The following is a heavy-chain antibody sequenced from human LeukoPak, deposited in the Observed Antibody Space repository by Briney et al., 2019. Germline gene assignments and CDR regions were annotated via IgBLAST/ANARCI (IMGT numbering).Heavy chain of an antibody. CDR2: IYHSGST. Sequence: SETLSLTCAVSGGSISSGGYSWGWIRQPPGKGLEWIGYIYHSGSTYYNPSLKSRVTISVDRSKNQFSLKLSSVTAADTAVYYCARGDGMDVWGQGTTVTVSS. CDR1: GGSISSGGYS. V-gene: IGHV4-30-2*01. J-gene: IGHJ6*02. CDR3: ARGDGMDV.